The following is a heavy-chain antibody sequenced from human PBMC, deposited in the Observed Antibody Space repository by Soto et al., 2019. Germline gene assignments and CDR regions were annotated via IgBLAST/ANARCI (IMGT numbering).Heavy chain of an antibody. D-gene: IGHD2-15*01. CDR2: IYPGDSDT. CDR1: GYSFTSYW. J-gene: IGHJ4*02. V-gene: IGHV5-51*01. CDR3: ARLLLDCSGGSCPLDY. Sequence: PGESLKISCKGSGYSFTSYWIGWVRQMPWKGLEWMGIIYPGDSDTRYSPSFQGQVTISADKSISTAYLQWSSLKASDTAMYYCARLLLDCSGGSCPLDYWGQGTLVTVSS.